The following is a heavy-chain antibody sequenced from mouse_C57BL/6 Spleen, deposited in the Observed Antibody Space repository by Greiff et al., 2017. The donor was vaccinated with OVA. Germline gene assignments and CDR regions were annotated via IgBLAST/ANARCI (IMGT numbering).Heavy chain of an antibody. D-gene: IGHD1-1*01. V-gene: IGHV1-15*01. CDR1: GYTFTGYE. J-gene: IGHJ1*03. CDR3: TRLNYGTGYWYFDV. CDR2: IDPETGGT. Sequence: QVQLKQSGAELVRPGASVTLSCKASGYTFTGYEMHWVKQTPVHGLEWIGAIDPETGGTAYNQKFKGKAILTADKSSSTAYMELRSLTSEDSAVYYCTRLNYGTGYWYFDVWGTGTTVTVSS.